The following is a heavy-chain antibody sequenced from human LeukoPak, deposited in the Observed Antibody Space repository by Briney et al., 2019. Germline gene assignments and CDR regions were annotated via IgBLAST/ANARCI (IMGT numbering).Heavy chain of an antibody. CDR1: GYTFTDYY. J-gene: IGHJ4*02. CDR3: ARVGTTGATADN. CDR2: INPRGGST. D-gene: IGHD4-11*01. V-gene: IGHV1-46*01. Sequence: ASVKVSCKASGYTFTDYYIHWLRQAPGQGPEWMGIINPRGGSTDYAQKFQDRITMTSDTSTSTVYMELKSLTSEDTAVYFCARVGTTGATADNWGQGTLVTVSS.